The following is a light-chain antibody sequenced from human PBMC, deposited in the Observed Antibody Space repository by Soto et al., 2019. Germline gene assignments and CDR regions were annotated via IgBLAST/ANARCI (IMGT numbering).Light chain of an antibody. V-gene: IGLV2-23*02. J-gene: IGLJ2*01. CDR3: CSYAGSIIEV. Sequence: QSVLTQPASVSGSPGQSITISCTGTSSDIGSYNLVSWYQQHTGKAPKLLIYEVIKRPSGVSDRFSGSKSGNTASLTISGLHAEDADYYYCCSYAGSIIEVFGGGTQLTVL. CDR1: SSDIGSYNL. CDR2: EVI.